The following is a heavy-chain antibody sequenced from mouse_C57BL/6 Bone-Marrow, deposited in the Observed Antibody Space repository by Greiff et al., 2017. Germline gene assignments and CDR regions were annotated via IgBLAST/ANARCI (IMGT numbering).Heavy chain of an antibody. CDR2: INPNNGGT. V-gene: IGHV1-26*01. D-gene: IGHD1-1*01. Sequence: VQLQQSGPELVKPGASVKISCKASGYTFTDYYMNWVKQSHGKSLEWIGDINPNNGGTSYNQKFKGKATLTVDKSSSTAYMELRNLTSGDSAVYYCARSPLCYGSSMDYWGQGTSVTVSS. CDR3: ARSPLCYGSSMDY. J-gene: IGHJ4*01. CDR1: GYTFTDYY.